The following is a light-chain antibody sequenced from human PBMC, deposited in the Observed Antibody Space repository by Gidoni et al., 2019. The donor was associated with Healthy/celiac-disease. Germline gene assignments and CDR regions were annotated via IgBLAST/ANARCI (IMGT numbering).Light chain of an antibody. Sequence: DIVLTQSPGILSLSPGERATLSCRASQSVSSSYLAWYQQKPGQAPRLLIYGASSRATGIQDRFSGSGSGTDFTLTISRLEPEDVAVYYCQQYGSLWTFGQGTKVEIK. CDR1: QSVSSSY. V-gene: IGKV3-20*01. J-gene: IGKJ1*01. CDR3: QQYGSLWT. CDR2: GAS.